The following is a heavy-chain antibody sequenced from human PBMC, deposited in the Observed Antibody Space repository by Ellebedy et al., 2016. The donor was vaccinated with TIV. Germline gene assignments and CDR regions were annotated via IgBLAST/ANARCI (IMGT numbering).Heavy chain of an antibody. J-gene: IGHJ6*02. Sequence: ASVKVSXKASGYTFTSYGISWVRQAPGQGLEWMGWISAYNGNTNYAQKLQGRVTMTTDTSTSTAYMELRSLRSDDTAVYYCASDIAVAVGYGMDVWGQGTTVTVSS. CDR1: GYTFTSYG. CDR2: ISAYNGNT. CDR3: ASDIAVAVGYGMDV. D-gene: IGHD6-19*01. V-gene: IGHV1-18*01.